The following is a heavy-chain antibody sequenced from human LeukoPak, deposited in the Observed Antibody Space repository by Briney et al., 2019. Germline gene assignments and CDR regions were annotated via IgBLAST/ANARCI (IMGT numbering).Heavy chain of an antibody. J-gene: IGHJ4*02. D-gene: IGHD1-26*01. V-gene: IGHV4-31*03. CDR2: IYYSGST. CDR3: ARAGVYSGSYFDY. Sequence: SETLSLTCTVSGGSISSGIYYWSWIRQHPGKGLEWIGYIYYSGSTYYNPSLKSRVTISIDTSKNQFSLKLSSVTAADTAVYYCARAGVYSGSYFDYWGQGTLVTVSS. CDR1: GGSISSGIYY.